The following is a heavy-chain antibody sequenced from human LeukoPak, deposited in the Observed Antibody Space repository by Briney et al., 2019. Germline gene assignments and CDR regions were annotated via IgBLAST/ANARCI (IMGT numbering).Heavy chain of an antibody. CDR1: GYTFTDYY. V-gene: IGHV1-2*02. Sequence: GASVKVSCKASGYTFTDYYMQWVRQAPGQGLELMGWIGPNSGGTNYAQKFQGRVTMTRDSSISTAYMELTRLISDDTAVYYCARSNIAVRRGDNWFDPWGQGTLVTVSS. CDR2: IGPNSGGT. D-gene: IGHD6-6*01. CDR3: ARSNIAVRRGDNWFDP. J-gene: IGHJ5*02.